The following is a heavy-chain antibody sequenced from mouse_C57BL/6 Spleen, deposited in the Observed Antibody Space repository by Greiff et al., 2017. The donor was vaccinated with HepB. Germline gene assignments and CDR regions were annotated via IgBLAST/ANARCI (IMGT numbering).Heavy chain of an antibody. CDR1: GYTFTSYD. CDR3: ARSGHYYGSSYLYYYAMDY. Sequence: VKLVESGPELVKPGASVKLSCKASGYTFTSYDINWVKQRPGQGLEWIGWIYPRDGSTKYNEKFKGKATLTVDTSSSTAYMELHSLTSEDSAVYCCARSGHYYGSSYLYYYAMDYWGQGTSVTVSS. D-gene: IGHD1-1*01. J-gene: IGHJ4*01. V-gene: IGHV1-85*01. CDR2: IYPRDGST.